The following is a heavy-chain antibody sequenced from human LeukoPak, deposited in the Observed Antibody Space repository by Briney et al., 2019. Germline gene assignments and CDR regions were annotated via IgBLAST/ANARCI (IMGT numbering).Heavy chain of an antibody. J-gene: IGHJ3*02. CDR1: GGTFSSYA. D-gene: IGHD1-26*01. V-gene: IGHV1-69*05. CDR3: ARELSGSYFDAFDI. Sequence: GASVKVSCKASGGTFSSYAISWVRQAPGQGLEWMGRIIPIFGTANYAQKFQGRVTITTDESTSTAYMELSSLRSEDTAVYYCARELSGSYFDAFDIWGPGTMVTVSS. CDR2: IIPIFGTA.